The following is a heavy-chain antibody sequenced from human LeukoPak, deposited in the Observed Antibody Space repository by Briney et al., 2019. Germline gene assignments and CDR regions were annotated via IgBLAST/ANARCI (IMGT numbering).Heavy chain of an antibody. D-gene: IGHD2/OR15-2a*01. V-gene: IGHV4-39*07. CDR1: GGSISSSSYY. CDR3: TRDMEYPGAGFDL. J-gene: IGHJ4*02. Sequence: SETLSLTCTVSGGSISSSSYYWGWIRQPPGKGLEWIGSIYYSGSTYYNPSLKGRVTISVDTSKNQFSLKLSSVTAADTAVYYCTRDMEYPGAGFDLWGQGIPVTVSS. CDR2: IYYSGST.